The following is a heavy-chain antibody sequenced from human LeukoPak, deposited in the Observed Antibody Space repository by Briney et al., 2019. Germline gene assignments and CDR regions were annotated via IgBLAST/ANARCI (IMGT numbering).Heavy chain of an antibody. J-gene: IGHJ5*02. CDR3: ARGGYYGSGNDFRFDP. CDR2: IHYTGST. V-gene: IGHV4-59*01. D-gene: IGHD3-10*01. Sequence: DPSETLSLTCTVSGGSISSYYWSWIRQSPGKGLECIGYIHYTGSTNYNPSLKGRVTISVETSKNQFSLKLKSVTAADTAVYYCARGGYYGSGNDFRFDPWGQGTLVTVSS. CDR1: GGSISSYY.